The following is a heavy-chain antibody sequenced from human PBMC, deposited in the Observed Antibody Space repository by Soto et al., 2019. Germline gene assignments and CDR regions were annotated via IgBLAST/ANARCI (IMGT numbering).Heavy chain of an antibody. J-gene: IGHJ6*03. Sequence: QVQLQQWGAGLLEPSETLSLTCAVYGGSFSGYYWSWIRQPPGKGLEWIGEINHSGNTNYNPSLKSPVTISVDKSMNQFSRKLSSVTAADTAVYYCASQGLPYFDWSPTPLYYMDVWGKGTTVTVSS. CDR3: ASQGLPYFDWSPTPLYYMDV. D-gene: IGHD3-9*01. CDR1: GGSFSGYY. V-gene: IGHV4-34*01. CDR2: INHSGNT.